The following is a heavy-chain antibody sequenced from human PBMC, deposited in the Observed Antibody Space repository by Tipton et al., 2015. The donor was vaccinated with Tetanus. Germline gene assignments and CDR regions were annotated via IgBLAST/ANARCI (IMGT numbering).Heavy chain of an antibody. CDR2: INHSGST. CDR3: AREALKDIVVVPAADEIDDY. D-gene: IGHD2-2*01. J-gene: IGHJ4*02. V-gene: IGHV4-34*01. CDR1: GGSFSGYY. Sequence: TLSLTCAVYGGSFSGYYWSWIRQPPGKGLEWIGEINHSGSTNYNPSLKSRVTISVDTSKNQFSLKLSSVTAADTAVYYCAREALKDIVVVPAADEIDDYWGQGTLVTVSS.